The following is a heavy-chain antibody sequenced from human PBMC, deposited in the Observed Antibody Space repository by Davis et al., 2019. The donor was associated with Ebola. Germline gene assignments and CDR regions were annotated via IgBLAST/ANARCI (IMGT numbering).Heavy chain of an antibody. CDR3: ARGLATVTTSWAYYMDV. Sequence: PSETLSLTCTVSGGSISSGDYYWSWIRQPPGKGLEWIGYIYYSGSTNYNPSLKSRVTISVDTSKNQFSLKLSSVTAADTAVYYCARGLATVTTSWAYYMDVWGKGTTVTVSS. CDR2: IYYSGST. J-gene: IGHJ6*03. CDR1: GGSISSGDYY. V-gene: IGHV4-61*08. D-gene: IGHD4-11*01.